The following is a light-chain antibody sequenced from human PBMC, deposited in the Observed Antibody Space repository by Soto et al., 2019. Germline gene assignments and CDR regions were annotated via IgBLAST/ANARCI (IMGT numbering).Light chain of an antibody. V-gene: IGLV2-14*01. CDR1: SSDVGGYNY. Sequence: QSALTQPASVSGSPGQSITISCTGTSSDVGGYNYVSWYQQHPGKAPKLMIYDVSNRPSGVCTRVSGYKSGNTASLTISGLQAADEADYCCSSYTSSSPDVVFGPGTKLTVL. J-gene: IGLJ2*01. CDR2: DVS. CDR3: SSYTSSSPDVV.